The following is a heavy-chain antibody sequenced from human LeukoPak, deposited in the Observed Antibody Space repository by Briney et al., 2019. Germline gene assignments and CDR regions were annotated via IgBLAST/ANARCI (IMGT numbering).Heavy chain of an antibody. CDR2: VIPIFGTA. Sequence: SVKVSCKASGGTFSSYAISWVRQAPGQGLEWMGRVIPIFGTANYAQKFQGRVTITTDESTSTAYMELSSLRSEDTAVYYCASVDSRKYFQHWGQGTLVTVSS. J-gene: IGHJ1*01. CDR3: ASVDSRKYFQH. V-gene: IGHV1-69*05. D-gene: IGHD3-22*01. CDR1: GGTFSSYA.